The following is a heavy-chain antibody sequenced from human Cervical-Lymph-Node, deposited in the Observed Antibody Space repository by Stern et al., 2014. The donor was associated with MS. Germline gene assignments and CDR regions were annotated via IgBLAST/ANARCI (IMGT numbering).Heavy chain of an antibody. V-gene: IGHV1-46*01. CDR3: ARLRGYNVLTGYLDY. CDR2: NNPSGDST. Sequence: VQLVQSGAEVKKPGASVKISCKASGYTFTNYYMHWVRQAPGQVLEWMGINNPSGDSTSYAQKFEGRVTMTRDTSTSTVNMELSSLTSGDTAVYYCARLRGYNVLTGYLDYWGQGTLVTVSS. J-gene: IGHJ4*02. D-gene: IGHD3-9*01. CDR1: GYTFTNYY.